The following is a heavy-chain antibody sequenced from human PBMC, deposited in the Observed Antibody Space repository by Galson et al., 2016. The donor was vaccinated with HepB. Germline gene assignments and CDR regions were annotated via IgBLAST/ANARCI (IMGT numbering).Heavy chain of an antibody. CDR2: VYRSGNI. Sequence: ETLSLTCTVSGASVSSHYWNWIRQSPGKGLEWIGYVYRSGNINYSPSLGSRVSMSIDTTRNQFSLNLRSVTDADTAMYYCTRGHVLCGGDCPSEYWGHGTLVVVSS. V-gene: IGHV4-59*02. D-gene: IGHD2-21*02. CDR1: GASVSSHY. CDR3: TRGHVLCGGDCPSEY. J-gene: IGHJ4*01.